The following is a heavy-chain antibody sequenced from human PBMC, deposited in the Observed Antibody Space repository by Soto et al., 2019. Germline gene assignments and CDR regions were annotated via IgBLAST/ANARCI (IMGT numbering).Heavy chain of an antibody. CDR2: ISYDGSNK. V-gene: IGHV3-30*18. J-gene: IGHJ4*02. CDR3: AKDLGAIVVVTLDY. Sequence: QVQLVESGGGVVQPGRSLRLSCAASGFTFSSYGMHWVRQAPGKGLEWVAVISYDGSNKYYADSVKGRFTISRDNSKNTLYLQMNSLRAEDTAVYYCAKDLGAIVVVTLDYWGQGTLVTVSS. D-gene: IGHD3-22*01. CDR1: GFTFSSYG.